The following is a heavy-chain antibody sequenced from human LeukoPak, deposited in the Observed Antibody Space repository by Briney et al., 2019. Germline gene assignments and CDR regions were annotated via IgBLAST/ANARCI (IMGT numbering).Heavy chain of an antibody. V-gene: IGHV3-30*18. Sequence: GGSLRLSCAASGFTFSSYGMHWVRQAPGKGLEWVAVISYDGSNKYYADSVKGRFTISRDNSKNTLYLQMNSLRAEDTAVYYCANQQEPWGSYRPHAFDIWGQGTMVTVSS. D-gene: IGHD3-16*02. J-gene: IGHJ3*02. CDR3: ANQQEPWGSYRPHAFDI. CDR1: GFTFSSYG. CDR2: ISYDGSNK.